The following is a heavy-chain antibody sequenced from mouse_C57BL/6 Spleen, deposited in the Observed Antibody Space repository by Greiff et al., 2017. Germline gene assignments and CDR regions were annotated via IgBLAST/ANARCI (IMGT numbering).Heavy chain of an antibody. CDR1: GFTFSSYA. V-gene: IGHV5-4*03. CDR2: ISDGGSST. CDR3: AWGSKYFDY. Sequence: EVKVVESGGGLVKPGGSLKLSCAASGFTFSSYAMSWVRQTPEKRLEWVATISDGGSSTYYPDNVKGRFTISRNKAKNNLYLQISHLKSEDTAMYYCAWGSKYFDYWGQGTTLTVSS. J-gene: IGHJ2*01.